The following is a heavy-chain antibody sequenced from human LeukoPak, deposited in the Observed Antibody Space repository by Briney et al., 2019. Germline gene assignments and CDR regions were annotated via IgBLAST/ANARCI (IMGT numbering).Heavy chain of an antibody. V-gene: IGHV4-39*07. J-gene: IGHJ4*02. D-gene: IGHD3-3*01. CDR3: ARSHVVLEWLSHFDY. Sequence: SETLSLTCTVSGGSISSSSYYWGWIRQPPGKGLEWIGSIYYSGSTYYNPSLKSRVTISVDTSKNQFSLKLSSVTAADTAVYYCARSHVVLEWLSHFDYWGQGTLVTVSS. CDR1: GGSISSSSYY. CDR2: IYYSGST.